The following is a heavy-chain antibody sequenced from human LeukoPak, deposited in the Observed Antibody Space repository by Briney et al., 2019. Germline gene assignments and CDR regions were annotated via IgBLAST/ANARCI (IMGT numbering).Heavy chain of an antibody. Sequence: GGSLRLSCAASGFTFSSYAMSWVRQAPGKGLEWVSAISGSGGSTYYADSVKGRFTISRDNSKNTLYLQMNSLRAEDTAVYYCARGLRYYDFWSGPNGGFDPWGQGTLVTVSS. V-gene: IGHV3-23*01. D-gene: IGHD3-3*01. CDR1: GFTFSSYA. CDR3: ARGLRYYDFWSGPNGGFDP. J-gene: IGHJ5*02. CDR2: ISGSGGST.